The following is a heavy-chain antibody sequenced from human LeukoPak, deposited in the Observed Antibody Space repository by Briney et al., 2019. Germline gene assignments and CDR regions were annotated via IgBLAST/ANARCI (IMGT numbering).Heavy chain of an antibody. CDR2: ISGSRGST. Sequence: GGSLRLSCAASGFTFSSYAMSWVRQAPGKGLEWVSAISGSRGSTYYADSVKGRFTISRDNSKNTLYLQMNSLRAEDTAVYYCAKDPTMVRGVHFDYWGQGTLVTVSS. V-gene: IGHV3-23*01. CDR3: AKDPTMVRGVHFDY. J-gene: IGHJ4*02. D-gene: IGHD3-10*01. CDR1: GFTFSSYA.